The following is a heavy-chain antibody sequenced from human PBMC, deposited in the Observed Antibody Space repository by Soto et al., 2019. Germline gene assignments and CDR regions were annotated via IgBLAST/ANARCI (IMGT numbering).Heavy chain of an antibody. J-gene: IGHJ5*02. CDR1: GYTFTSYD. CDR2: MNPNSGNT. V-gene: IGHV1-8*01. D-gene: IGHD4-17*01. Sequence: QVQLVQSGAEVKKPGASVKVSCKASGYTFTSYDLNWVRQATGHGIEWVGWMNPNSGNTGYAQKFQGRVTLTRNTSISTAYMELSSLRSEDTAVYYFARDYGGNSGWFDPWGQGTLVTVSS. CDR3: ARDYGGNSGWFDP.